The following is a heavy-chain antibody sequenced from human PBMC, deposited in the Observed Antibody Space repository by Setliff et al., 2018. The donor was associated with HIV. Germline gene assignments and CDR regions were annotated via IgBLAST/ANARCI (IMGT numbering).Heavy chain of an antibody. CDR3: ANLWEMGA. D-gene: IGHD1-26*01. J-gene: IGHJ5*02. CDR1: GFSFSNYW. CDR2: IKQDGSEI. Sequence: GESLKISCAASGFSFSNYWMDWVRQVPGKGLEWVATIKQDGSEIYHVDSVKGRFTISRDNARTSLYLEMSSLRAEDTAVYLCANLWEMGAWGQGTLVTVSS. V-gene: IGHV3-7*03.